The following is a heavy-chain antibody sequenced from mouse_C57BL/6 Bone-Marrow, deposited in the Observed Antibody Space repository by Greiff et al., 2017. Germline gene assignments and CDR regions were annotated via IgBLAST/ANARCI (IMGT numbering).Heavy chain of an antibody. Sequence: EVQLQQSGPELVKPGASVKISCKASGYTFTDYYMNWVKQSHGKSLEWIGDINPNNGGTSYNQKFKGKATLTVDKSSSTAYMERRSLTSEDSAVYYCARSSYDGYFDYWGQGTTLTVSS. CDR1: GYTFTDYY. D-gene: IGHD2-3*01. V-gene: IGHV1-26*01. CDR3: ARSSYDGYFDY. J-gene: IGHJ2*01. CDR2: INPNNGGT.